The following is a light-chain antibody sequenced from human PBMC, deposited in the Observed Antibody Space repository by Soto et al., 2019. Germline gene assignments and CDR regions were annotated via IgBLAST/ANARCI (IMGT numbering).Light chain of an antibody. CDR1: QSLSRN. CDR3: QYYNDWPTAFT. J-gene: IGKJ3*01. Sequence: EILMTQSPATLSVSPGERATLSCRASQSLSRNLAWYQQKPGQAPRLLIYGASTGASGVPARFSGSGSGTEFTLTISSLQSEDFALYYCQYYNDWPTAFTFGPGTKVVL. CDR2: GAS. V-gene: IGKV3-15*01.